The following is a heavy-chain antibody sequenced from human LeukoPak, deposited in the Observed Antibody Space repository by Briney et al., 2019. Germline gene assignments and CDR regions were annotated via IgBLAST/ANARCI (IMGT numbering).Heavy chain of an antibody. J-gene: IGHJ4*02. CDR3: AKQLGYCSDGSCYFPY. D-gene: IGHD2-15*01. V-gene: IGHV3-30*18. CDR2: ISYEGGNK. Sequence: GGSLRLSCVASGFIFSTYGMNWVRQAPGKGLEWVAVISYEGGNKDYSDSVKGRFTISRDNSKSTLYLQLNSLRADDTAVYYCAKQLGYCSDGSCYFPYWGQGTLVTVSS. CDR1: GFIFSTYG.